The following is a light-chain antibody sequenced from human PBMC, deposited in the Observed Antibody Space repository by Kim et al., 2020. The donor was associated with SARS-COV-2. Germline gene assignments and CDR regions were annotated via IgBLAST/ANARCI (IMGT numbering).Light chain of an antibody. Sequence: EIVLTQSPGTLSLSPGERATLSCRASQSVTSSYLAWYQQKPGQAPRLLIYAASSRATGIPDRFSGSGSGTDFTLTINRLEPEDFAVYYCQQYAGSPATFGQGTKVDIK. V-gene: IGKV3-20*01. J-gene: IGKJ1*01. CDR1: QSVTSSY. CDR2: AAS. CDR3: QQYAGSPAT.